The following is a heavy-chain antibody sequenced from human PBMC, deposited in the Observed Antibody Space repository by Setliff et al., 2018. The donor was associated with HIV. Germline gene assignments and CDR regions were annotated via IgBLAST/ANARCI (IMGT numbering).Heavy chain of an antibody. J-gene: IGHJ4*02. Sequence: ASVKVSCKPSGYTFTAYGLSWVRQAPGQGLEWMGWISAYNGNTNYAQKLQGRVTMTTDTSTSTVYTELSSLRSEDTAVYYCARPRLSRIAAAAPDYWGQGTLVTVSS. D-gene: IGHD6-13*01. CDR2: ISAYNGNT. V-gene: IGHV1-18*01. CDR1: GYTFTAYG. CDR3: ARPRLSRIAAAAPDY.